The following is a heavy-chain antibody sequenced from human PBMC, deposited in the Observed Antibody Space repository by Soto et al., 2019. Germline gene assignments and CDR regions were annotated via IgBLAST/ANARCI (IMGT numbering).Heavy chain of an antibody. CDR1: GGSIRSGDYY. Sequence: QVQLQESGPGLVKPSQTLSLTCTVSGGSIRSGDYYWSWIRQPPGKGLEWIGYIYDSGSTYYNSCLKRRVNTTLDTSKNQFFRKLTSLTPAYTPVYKYARDNGVGPLGQGTLVTVSS. CDR2: IYDSGST. CDR3: ARDNGVGP. V-gene: IGHV4-30-4*01. J-gene: IGHJ5*02. D-gene: IGHD2-8*01.